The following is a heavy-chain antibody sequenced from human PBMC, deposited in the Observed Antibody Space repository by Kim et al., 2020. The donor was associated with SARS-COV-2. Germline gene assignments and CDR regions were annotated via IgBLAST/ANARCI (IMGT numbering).Heavy chain of an antibody. CDR3: ARDRVGVWAAYGARYSYGPDNWFDP. Sequence: SQTLSLTCAISGDSVSSNSAAWNWIRQSPSRGLEWLGRTYYRSKWYNDYAVSVKSRITINPDTSKNQFSLQLNSVTPEDTAVYYCARDRVGVWAAYGARYSYGPDNWFDPWGQGTLVTVSS. CDR1: GDSVSSNSAA. CDR2: TYYRSKWYN. V-gene: IGHV6-1*01. J-gene: IGHJ5*02. D-gene: IGHD5-18*01.